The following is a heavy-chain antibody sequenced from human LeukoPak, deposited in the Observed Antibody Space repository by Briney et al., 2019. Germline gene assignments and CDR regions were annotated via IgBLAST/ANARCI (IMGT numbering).Heavy chain of an antibody. CDR1: GFTFSSYA. V-gene: IGHV3-48*04. CDR3: ARDFLRGAPDYFDQ. CDR2: ISRGSDTM. J-gene: IGHJ4*02. Sequence: GGSLRLSCAASGFTFSSYAMNWVRQAPGKGLEWVSYISRGSDTMYYADSVQGRFTISRDNAKNSLYLQMDSLRPEDTALYYCARDFLRGAPDYFDQWGQGTLVTVSS. D-gene: IGHD3-10*01.